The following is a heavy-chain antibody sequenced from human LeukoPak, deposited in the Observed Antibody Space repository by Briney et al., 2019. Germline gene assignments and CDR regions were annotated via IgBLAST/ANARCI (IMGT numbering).Heavy chain of an antibody. Sequence: PGGSLRLSCAASGFTFSSYGMHWVRQAPGKGLEWVAVIWYDGSNKYYADSVTGRFTISRDNSKNTLYLQMSSLRAEDTAFYYCTRDARLDCSTTSCYGAFDIWGQGTMVTVSS. J-gene: IGHJ3*02. CDR1: GFTFSSYG. CDR2: IWYDGSNK. D-gene: IGHD2-2*01. V-gene: IGHV3-33*01. CDR3: TRDARLDCSTTSCYGAFDI.